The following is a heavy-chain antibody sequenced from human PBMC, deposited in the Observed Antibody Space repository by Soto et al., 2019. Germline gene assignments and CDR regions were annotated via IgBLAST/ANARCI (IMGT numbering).Heavy chain of an antibody. V-gene: IGHV3-30*18. CDR3: AKDGSD. J-gene: IGHJ4*02. Sequence: QVQLVESGGGVVQPGRSLRLSCATSGFRFSNYDMHWVRQAPGKGLEWVAVISYDGSKKYCADSVRDRLTISRDNSKNTLYLQMNSLRVEDTAVYYCAKDGSDWGQGILVTVS. CDR1: GFRFSNYD. CDR2: ISYDGSKK.